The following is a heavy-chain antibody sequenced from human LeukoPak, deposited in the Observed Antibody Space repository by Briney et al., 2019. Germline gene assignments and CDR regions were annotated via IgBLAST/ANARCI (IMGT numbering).Heavy chain of an antibody. V-gene: IGHV4-34*01. D-gene: IGHD2-2*01. CDR3: ARYCTSTTCILRGFDY. Sequence: SETLSLTCAVYGGPFSGYYWSWIRQPPGKGLEWIGEINHSGSTNYNPSLKSRVTISVDTSKNQFSLKLSSVTAADTAVYYCARYCTSTTCILRGFDYWGQGTLVTVSS. J-gene: IGHJ4*02. CDR1: GGPFSGYY. CDR2: INHSGST.